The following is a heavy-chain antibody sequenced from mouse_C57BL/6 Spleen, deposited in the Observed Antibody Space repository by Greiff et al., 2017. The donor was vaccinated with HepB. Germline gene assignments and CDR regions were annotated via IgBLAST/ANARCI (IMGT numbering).Heavy chain of an antibody. D-gene: IGHD3-1*01. CDR1: GYTFTSYW. Sequence: QVQLQQPGAELVRPGSSVKLSCKASGYTFTSYWMHWVKQRPIQGLEWIGNIDPSDSETHYNQKFKDKATLTVDKSSSTAYMQLSSLTSEDSAVYYCERGLALLYFDYWGQGTTLTVSS. J-gene: IGHJ2*01. CDR2: IDPSDSET. CDR3: ERGLALLYFDY. V-gene: IGHV1-52*01.